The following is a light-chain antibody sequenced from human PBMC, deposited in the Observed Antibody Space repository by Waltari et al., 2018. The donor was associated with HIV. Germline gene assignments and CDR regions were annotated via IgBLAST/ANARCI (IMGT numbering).Light chain of an antibody. CDR2: RDN. Sequence: QSVLTQPPSASATPGQRVTISCSGSSPNIGPTYVFWYQQLPGTAPQLLIFRDNERPSGVPDRFSGSRSGTSASLVISGLRSEDEAEYYCAAWDDSLDGFYVFGSGTRVTVL. V-gene: IGLV1-47*01. CDR1: SPNIGPTY. J-gene: IGLJ1*01. CDR3: AAWDDSLDGFYV.